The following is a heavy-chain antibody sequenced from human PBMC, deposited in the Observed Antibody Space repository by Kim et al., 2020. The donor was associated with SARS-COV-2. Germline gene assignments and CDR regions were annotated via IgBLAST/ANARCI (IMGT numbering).Heavy chain of an antibody. D-gene: IGHD6-19*01. Sequence: SETLSLTCTISGDSISSENWSWIRQPPGKGLEWIGYITISGATSYNPSLNNRVTISKDTPQNQFSLELTSVSAADTAMYFCARGSGWYVYWGQGTPVTVSS. CDR3: ARGSGWYVY. CDR2: ITISGAT. V-gene: IGHV4-59*13. CDR1: GDSISSEN. J-gene: IGHJ4*02.